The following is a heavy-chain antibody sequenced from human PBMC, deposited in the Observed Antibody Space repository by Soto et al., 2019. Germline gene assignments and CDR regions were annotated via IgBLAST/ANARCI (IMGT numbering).Heavy chain of an antibody. J-gene: IGHJ6*02. CDR3: ARWGVVVNAGTAYYYYVMDV. CDR2: IYYSGST. Sequence: SETLSLTCTVSGGSISSSSYYWGWIRQPPGKGLEWIGSIYYSGSTYYNPSLKSRVTISVDTSKNQFSLKLSSVTAADTAVYYCARWGVVVNAGTAYYYYVMDVRGQGTTVTVSS. CDR1: GGSISSSSYY. V-gene: IGHV4-39*01. D-gene: IGHD3-22*01.